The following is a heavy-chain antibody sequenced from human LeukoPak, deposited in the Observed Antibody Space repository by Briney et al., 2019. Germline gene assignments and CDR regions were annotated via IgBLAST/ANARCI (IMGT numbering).Heavy chain of an antibody. CDR3: ARGSTGTYDY. V-gene: IGHV1-18*01. CDR2: ISTHNGNT. J-gene: IGHJ4*02. D-gene: IGHD1-1*01. Sequence: ASVKVSCKASGYTFTSYDISWVRQAPGQGLEWMAWISTHNGNTYYAQKLQGRVTMTTDTSTGTSYIQLRSLRSDDTAVYYCARGSTGTYDYWGQGTLVTVSS. CDR1: GYTFTSYD.